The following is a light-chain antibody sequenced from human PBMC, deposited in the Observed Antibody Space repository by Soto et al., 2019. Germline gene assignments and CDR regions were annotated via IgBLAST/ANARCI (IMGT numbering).Light chain of an antibody. CDR3: QGPCTWAIT. CDR2: DAS. J-gene: IGKJ5*01. V-gene: IGKV3-11*01. CDR1: QSVSSY. Sequence: CSASQSVSSYLAWYQQKPGQAHRLLIYDASNRATGIPARFSGSGYGTEFTLTLRCLHSEDFALYFCQGPCTWAITFARGTRLEIK.